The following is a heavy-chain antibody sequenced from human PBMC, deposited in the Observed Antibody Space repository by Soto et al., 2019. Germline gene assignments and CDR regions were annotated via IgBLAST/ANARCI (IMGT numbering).Heavy chain of an antibody. V-gene: IGHV1-3*01. Sequence: QVQLVQSGAEVKKPGASGKVSCKASGYTFTSYAIHWVRQAPGQRLEWMGWINACNGNTKYSQKFQGRVTITKDTPARTAYTELSSLRYEDTAVYYCARDRQKPPAEYFQHWGQGTLVTVSS. CDR1: GYTFTSYA. J-gene: IGHJ1*01. CDR3: ARDRQKPPAEYFQH. CDR2: INACNGNT.